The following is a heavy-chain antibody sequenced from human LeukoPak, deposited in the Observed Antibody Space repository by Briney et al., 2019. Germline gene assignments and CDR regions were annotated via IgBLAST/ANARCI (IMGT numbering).Heavy chain of an antibody. D-gene: IGHD6-13*01. Sequence: SQTLSLTCTVSGGSISSGGYYWSWIRQPPGKGLEWIGYIYHSGSTYYNPSLKSRVTISVDRSKNQFSLKLSSVTAADTAVYYCAGSRYSSISSGGEYMDVWGKGTTVTVSS. CDR3: AGSRYSSISSGGEYMDV. V-gene: IGHV4-30-2*01. CDR1: GGSISSGGYY. J-gene: IGHJ6*03. CDR2: IYHSGST.